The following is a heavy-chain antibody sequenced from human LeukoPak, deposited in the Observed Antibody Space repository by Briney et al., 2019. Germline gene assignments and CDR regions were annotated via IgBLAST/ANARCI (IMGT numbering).Heavy chain of an antibody. D-gene: IGHD6-13*01. CDR2: ISYDGSNK. CDR1: GFTFSSYG. Sequence: GGSLRLSCAASGFTFSSYGMHWVRQAPGKGLEWVAVISYDGSNKYYADSVKGRFTISRDNSKNTLYLQMNSLRAEDTAVYYCAKDPWYSSSWYLRDWFDPWGQGTLVTVSS. CDR3: AKDPWYSSSWYLRDWFDP. V-gene: IGHV3-30*18. J-gene: IGHJ5*02.